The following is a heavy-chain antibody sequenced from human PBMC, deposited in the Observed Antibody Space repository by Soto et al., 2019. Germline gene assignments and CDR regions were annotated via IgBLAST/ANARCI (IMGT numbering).Heavy chain of an antibody. CDR2: IYSGGST. V-gene: IGHV3-53*04. J-gene: IGHJ6*03. Sequence: GGSLRLSCAASGFTVSSNYMSWVRQAPGKGLEWVSVIYSGGSTYYADSVKGRFTISRHNSKNTLYLQMNSLRAEDTAVYYCARDLADCSGGSCYYYMDVWGKGTTVTVSS. D-gene: IGHD2-15*01. CDR3: ARDLADCSGGSCYYYMDV. CDR1: GFTVSSNY.